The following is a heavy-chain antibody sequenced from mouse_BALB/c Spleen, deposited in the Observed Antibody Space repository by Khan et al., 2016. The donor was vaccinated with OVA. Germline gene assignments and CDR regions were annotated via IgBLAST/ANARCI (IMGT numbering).Heavy chain of an antibody. D-gene: IGHD1-1*02. CDR3: ANGSYGWFAY. CDR2: ISSAATYT. CDR1: GFTFSTFA. V-gene: IGHV5-9-1*01. Sequence: EVELVESGGGLVEPGGSLKLSCAASGFTFSTFAMSWVRQTPEKRLEWVATISSAATYTSYPDSVKGRSNISRDHAKNTLYLQVNSLRSEDTAIYYCANGSYGWFAYWGRGTLVTVSA. J-gene: IGHJ3*01.